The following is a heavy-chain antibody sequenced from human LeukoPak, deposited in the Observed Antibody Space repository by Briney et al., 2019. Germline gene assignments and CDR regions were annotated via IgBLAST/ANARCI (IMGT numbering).Heavy chain of an antibody. CDR2: ISSNGDST. CDR3: ARTYSSSWYMVGFDY. Sequence: GGSLRLSCAASGFTFGSYAMHWVRQAPGKGLEYVSAISSNGDSTYYANSVKGRFTISRDNSKNTLYLQMGSLRAEDMAVYYCARTYSSSWYMVGFDYWGQGTLVTVSS. V-gene: IGHV3-64*01. CDR1: GFTFGSYA. D-gene: IGHD6-13*01. J-gene: IGHJ4*02.